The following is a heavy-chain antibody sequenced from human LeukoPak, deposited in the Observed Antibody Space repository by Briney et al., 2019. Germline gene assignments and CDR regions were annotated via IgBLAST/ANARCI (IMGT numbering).Heavy chain of an antibody. CDR2: ISTYNGNT. Sequence: ASVKVSCKVSGYTLTELSMHWVRQAPGKGLEWMGWISTYNGNTNYAQNLQGRVTMTTDTSTSTAYMELRSLTSDDTAVYYCARVGADCSDGNCYWGQGTLVTVSS. J-gene: IGHJ4*02. V-gene: IGHV1-18*01. CDR1: GYTLTELS. CDR3: ARVGADCSDGNCY. D-gene: IGHD2-15*01.